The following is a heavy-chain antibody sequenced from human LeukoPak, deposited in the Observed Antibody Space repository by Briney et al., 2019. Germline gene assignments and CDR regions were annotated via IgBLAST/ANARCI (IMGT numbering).Heavy chain of an antibody. J-gene: IGHJ6*04. D-gene: IGHD3-9*01. Sequence: SETLSLTCAVSGYSISSGYYWGWIRQPPGKGLEWIGEINHSGSTNYNPSLKSRVTISVDTSKNQFSLKLSSVTAADTAVYYCARGPYDILTGPIGMDVWGKGTTVTVSS. CDR3: ARGPYDILTGPIGMDV. CDR1: GYSISSGYY. V-gene: IGHV4-38-2*01. CDR2: INHSGST.